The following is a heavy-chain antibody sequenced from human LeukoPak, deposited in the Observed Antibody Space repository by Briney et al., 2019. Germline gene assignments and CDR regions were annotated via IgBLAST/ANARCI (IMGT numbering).Heavy chain of an antibody. J-gene: IGHJ3*02. CDR3: ASVSMVQGVISHDAFDI. CDR2: INHSGST. V-gene: IGHV4-34*01. CDR1: GGSFSGYY. Sequence: PSETLSLTCAVYGGSFSGYYWSWIRQPPGKGLEWIGEINHSGSTNYNPSLKSRVTISVDTSKNQFSPKLSSVTAADTAVYYCASVSMVQGVISHDAFDIWGQGTMVTVSS. D-gene: IGHD3-10*01.